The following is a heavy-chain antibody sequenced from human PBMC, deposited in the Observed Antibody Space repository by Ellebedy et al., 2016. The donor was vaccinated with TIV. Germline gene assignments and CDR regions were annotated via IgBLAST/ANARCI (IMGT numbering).Heavy chain of an antibody. V-gene: IGHV4-59*08. D-gene: IGHD1-26*01. CDR2: IYYRGST. Sequence: MPSETLSLTCTVSGASIRSNYWSWIRQSPAKGLEWIGYIYYRGSTSYNPSLTSRVTISVDTSKNQFSLKLSSVTAADTAVYYCARQLVGATPYFDYWGQGTLVTVSS. J-gene: IGHJ4*02. CDR3: ARQLVGATPYFDY. CDR1: GASIRSNY.